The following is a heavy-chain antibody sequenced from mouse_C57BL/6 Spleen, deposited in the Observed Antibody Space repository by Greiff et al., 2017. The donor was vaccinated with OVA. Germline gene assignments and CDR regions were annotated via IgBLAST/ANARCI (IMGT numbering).Heavy chain of an antibody. V-gene: IGHV1-15*01. J-gene: IGHJ2*01. CDR1: GYTFTDYE. CDR3: AYGTYFDY. D-gene: IGHD2-1*01. CDR2: IDPETGGT. Sequence: QVHVKQSGAELVRPGASVTLSCKASGYTFTDYEMHWVKQTPVHGLEWIGAIDPETGGTAYNQKFKGKAILTADKSSSTAYMELRSLTSEDSAVYYCAYGTYFDYWGQGTTLTVSS.